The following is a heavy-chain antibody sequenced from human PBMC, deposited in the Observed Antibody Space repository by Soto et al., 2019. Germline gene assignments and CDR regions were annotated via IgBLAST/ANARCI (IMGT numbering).Heavy chain of an antibody. CDR1: GFTFSSYA. Sequence: GGSLRLSCAASGFTFSSYAMHWVRQAPGKGLEWVAVISYDGSNKYYADSVKGRFTISRDNSKNTLYLQMNSLRAEDTAVYYCARDGWGATETVFDYWGQGTLVTVSS. CDR2: ISYDGSNK. J-gene: IGHJ4*02. D-gene: IGHD1-26*01. CDR3: ARDGWGATETVFDY. V-gene: IGHV3-30-3*01.